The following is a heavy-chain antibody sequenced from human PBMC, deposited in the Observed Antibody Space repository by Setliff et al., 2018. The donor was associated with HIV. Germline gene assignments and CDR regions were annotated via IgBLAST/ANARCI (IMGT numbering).Heavy chain of an antibody. J-gene: IGHJ4*02. CDR3: ARFSYGSVWPETDY. Sequence: ASVKVSCKASGYTFTSYAMNWVRQAPGQGLEWMGWINTNTGNPTYAQKFQGRVTMTRNTSISTAYMELSSLSSEETAMYYCARFSYGSVWPETDYWGQGTLVTVSS. D-gene: IGHD6-25*01. CDR1: GYTFTSYA. CDR2: INTNTGNP. V-gene: IGHV1-8*02.